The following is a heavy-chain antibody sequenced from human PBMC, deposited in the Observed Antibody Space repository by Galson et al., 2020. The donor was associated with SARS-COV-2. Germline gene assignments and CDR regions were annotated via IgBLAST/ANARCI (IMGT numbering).Heavy chain of an antibody. J-gene: IGHJ4*02. CDR1: GFTFSSYA. CDR3: AKKTGSSSGGNFDY. Sequence: GGSLRLSCPASGFTFSSYAMHWVRQAPGKGLEWVAVISYDGSNKYYADSVKGRFTISRDNSNNTLSLQMNSLRAEDTAVYYCAKKTGSSSGGNFDYWGQGTLVTVSS. D-gene: IGHD6-6*01. V-gene: IGHV3-30-3*02. CDR2: ISYDGSNK.